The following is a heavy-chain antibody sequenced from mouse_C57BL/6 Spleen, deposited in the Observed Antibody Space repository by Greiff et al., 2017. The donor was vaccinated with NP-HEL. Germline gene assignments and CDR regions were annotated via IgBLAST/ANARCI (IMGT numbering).Heavy chain of an antibody. CDR1: GYTFTSYW. CDR2: IHPSDSDT. J-gene: IGHJ3*01. V-gene: IGHV1-74*01. D-gene: IGHD2-4*01. Sequence: QVQLQQPGAELVKPGASVKVSCKASGYTFTSYWMHWVTQRPGQGLEWIGRIHPSDSDTNYNQKFKGKATLTVDKSSSTAYMQLSSLTSEDSAVSFCAIGGYDDYGGAWFAYWGQGTLVTVSA. CDR3: AIGGYDDYGGAWFAY.